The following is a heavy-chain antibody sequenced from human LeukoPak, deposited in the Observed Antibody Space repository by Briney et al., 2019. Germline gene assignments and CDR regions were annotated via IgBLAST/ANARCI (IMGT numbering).Heavy chain of an antibody. CDR3: ARVTYYDFWSGYPGGGYYFDY. Sequence: ASVKVSCKASGYTFTSYGISWVRQAPGQGLEWMGWISAYNGNTNYAQKLQGRVTMTTDTSTSTAYMELRSLRPDDTAVYYCARVTYYDFWSGYPGGGYYFDYWGQGTLVTVSS. J-gene: IGHJ4*02. CDR2: ISAYNGNT. CDR1: GYTFTSYG. V-gene: IGHV1-18*01. D-gene: IGHD3-3*01.